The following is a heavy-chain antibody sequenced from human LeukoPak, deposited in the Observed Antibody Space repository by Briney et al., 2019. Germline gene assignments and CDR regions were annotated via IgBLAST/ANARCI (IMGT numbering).Heavy chain of an antibody. CDR1: GYTFTSYD. V-gene: IGHV1-8*01. CDR3: ATTSQLLLNYYFDY. J-gene: IGHJ4*02. D-gene: IGHD2-15*01. Sequence: ASVKVSCKASGYTFTSYDINWVRQATGQGLEWMGWMNPNSGNTGYAQKFQGRVTMTEDTSTDTAYMELSSLRSEDTAVYYCATTSQLLLNYYFDYWGQGTLVTVSS. CDR2: MNPNSGNT.